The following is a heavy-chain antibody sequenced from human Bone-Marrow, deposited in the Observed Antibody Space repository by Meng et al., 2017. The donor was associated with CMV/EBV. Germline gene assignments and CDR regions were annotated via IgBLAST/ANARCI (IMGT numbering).Heavy chain of an antibody. D-gene: IGHD3-10*01. CDR2: ISSGSHYI. V-gene: IGHV3-21*01. Sequence: GESLKISCEGFGLNFNSYTMDWVRQAPGRGLEWVSAISSGSHYIYYADSVKGRFTISRDNAKNSLYLQMNSLRAEDTAVYYCARALVRGVPYSDYYYYYGMDVWGQGNTVNVDS. CDR3: ARALVRGVPYSDYYYYYGMDV. CDR1: GLNFNSYT. J-gene: IGHJ6*01.